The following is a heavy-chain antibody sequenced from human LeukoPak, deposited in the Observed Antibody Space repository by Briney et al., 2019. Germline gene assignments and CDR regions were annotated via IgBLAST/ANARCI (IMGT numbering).Heavy chain of an antibody. Sequence: PSETLSLTCTISGGSISGRRNYWDWFRQPPGTGLEWIASIYYDGTTYYYPAIKSRATISVDTSKNHYSLGVKSATAADTALYYGAAGRGIGVSHDWGQGILVTVST. D-gene: IGHD6-19*01. CDR3: AAGRGIGVSHD. CDR1: GGSISGRRNY. CDR2: IYYDGTT. J-gene: IGHJ4*02. V-gene: IGHV4-39*02.